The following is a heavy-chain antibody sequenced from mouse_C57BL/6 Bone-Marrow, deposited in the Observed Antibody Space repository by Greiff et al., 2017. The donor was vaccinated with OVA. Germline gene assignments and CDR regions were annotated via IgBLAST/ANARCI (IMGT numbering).Heavy chain of an antibody. J-gene: IGHJ3*01. V-gene: IGHV3-6*01. CDR1: GYSITSGYY. Sequence: EVQLQESGPGLVKPSQSLSLTCSVTGYSITSGYYWNWIRQFPGNKLEWMGYISYDGSNNYNPSLKNRISITRDTSKNQFFLKLNSVTTEDTATYYCARGDYGSSYPAWFAYWGQGTLVTVSA. D-gene: IGHD1-1*01. CDR3: ARGDYGSSYPAWFAY. CDR2: ISYDGSN.